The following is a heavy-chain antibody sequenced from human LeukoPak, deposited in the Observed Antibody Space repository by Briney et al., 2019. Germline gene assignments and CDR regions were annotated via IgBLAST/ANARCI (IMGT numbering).Heavy chain of an antibody. D-gene: IGHD3-10*01. CDR2: INPNSGGT. J-gene: IGHJ4*02. V-gene: IGHV1-2*06. CDR3: ARGDYGSGSYYMVY. CDR1: GYTFTGYY. Sequence: ASVKVSCKASGYTFTGYYMHWVRQAPGQGLEWMGRINPNSGGTNYAQKFKGRVTMTRDTSISTAYMELSRLRSDDTAVYYCARGDYGSGSYYMVYWGQGTLVTVSS.